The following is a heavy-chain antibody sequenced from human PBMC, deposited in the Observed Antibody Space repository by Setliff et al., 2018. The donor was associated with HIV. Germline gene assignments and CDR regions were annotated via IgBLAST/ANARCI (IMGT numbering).Heavy chain of an antibody. D-gene: IGHD3-10*01. V-gene: IGHV1-69*13. J-gene: IGHJ6*03. CDR2: IIHILGTA. Sequence: SVKVSCKTSRRTFSEDAINWVRQAPGEGLEWVGGIIHILGTADYAEKFQGRVTITADETRSTVYLEVSNLRSEDTAVYYCAKAVRGYGSTYYNYYYMDVWGKGTTVTVSS. CDR3: AKAVRGYGSTYYNYYYMDV. CDR1: RRTFSEDA.